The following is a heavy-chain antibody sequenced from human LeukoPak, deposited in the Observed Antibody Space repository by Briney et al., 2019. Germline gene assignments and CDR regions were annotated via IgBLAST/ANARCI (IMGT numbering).Heavy chain of an antibody. V-gene: IGHV3-23*01. J-gene: IGHJ5*02. CDR2: ISDTGNT. CDR1: GFTFSSYA. D-gene: IGHD3-10*01. CDR3: AKAPRNYYGSGGFDP. Sequence: GGSLRLSCAASGFTFSSYAMSWVRQAPGKGLEWVSAISDTGNTYHADSVKGRFTISRDNSKNTLYLQMNSLRAEDTAVYYCAKAPRNYYGSGGFDPWGQGTLVTVSS.